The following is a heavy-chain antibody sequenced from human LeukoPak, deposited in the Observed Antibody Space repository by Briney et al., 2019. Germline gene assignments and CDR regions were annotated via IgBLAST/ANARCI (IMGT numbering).Heavy chain of an antibody. CDR1: GYTFTNYW. D-gene: IGHD5-18*01. V-gene: IGHV5-51*01. CDR2: IDPSDSET. J-gene: IGHJ4*02. Sequence: GESLKISCKASGYTFTNYWIGWVRQMPGKDLEWMGIIDPSDSETRYTPSFQGQVTISADKSLRTAYLQWNSLKASDTAMYYCARQTAMGRSGDYWGQGTLVTVSS. CDR3: ARQTAMGRSGDY.